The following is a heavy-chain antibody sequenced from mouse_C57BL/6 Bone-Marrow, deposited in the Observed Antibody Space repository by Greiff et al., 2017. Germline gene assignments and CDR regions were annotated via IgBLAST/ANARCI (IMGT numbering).Heavy chain of an antibody. CDR1: GYTFTSYW. CDR2: IDPNSGGT. D-gene: IGHD1-1*01. V-gene: IGHV1-72*01. J-gene: IGHJ4*01. Sequence: SGAELVKPGASVKLSCKASGYTFTSYWMHWVKQRPGRGLEWIGRIDPNSGGTKYNEKFKSKATLTVDKPSSTAYMQLSSLTSEDSAVYYCARGDTTVVARGYAMDYWGQGTSVTVSS. CDR3: ARGDTTVVARGYAMDY.